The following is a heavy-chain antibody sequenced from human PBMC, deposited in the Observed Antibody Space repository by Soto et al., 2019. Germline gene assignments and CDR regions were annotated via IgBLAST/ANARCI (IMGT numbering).Heavy chain of an antibody. CDR2: ISGSGGST. V-gene: IGHV3-23*01. CDR3: AKVNGEGYYFDY. CDR1: GFTFSSYA. J-gene: IGHJ4*02. D-gene: IGHD2-8*01. Sequence: GGSLRLSCAASGFTFSSYAMSWVRQAPGKGLEWVSAISGSGGSTYYADSVKGRFTISRDNSRNTLYLQMNSLRAEDTAVYYCAKVNGEGYYFDYWDQGTLVTVSS.